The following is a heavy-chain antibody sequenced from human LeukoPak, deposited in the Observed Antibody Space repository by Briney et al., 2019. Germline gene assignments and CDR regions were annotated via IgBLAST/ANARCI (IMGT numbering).Heavy chain of an antibody. D-gene: IGHD2-15*01. CDR2: IKSKTDSGTT. Sequence: GGSLRLSCAASGFTFSNAWMSWVRQAPGKGLEWVGRIKSKTDSGTTDYAAPVKGRFTISRDDSKNTLYLQMNSLKTEDTAVYYCTTVGYCSGGSCYWDYYYGMDVWGQGTTVTVSS. V-gene: IGHV3-15*01. J-gene: IGHJ6*02. CDR3: TTVGYCSGGSCYWDYYYGMDV. CDR1: GFTFSNAW.